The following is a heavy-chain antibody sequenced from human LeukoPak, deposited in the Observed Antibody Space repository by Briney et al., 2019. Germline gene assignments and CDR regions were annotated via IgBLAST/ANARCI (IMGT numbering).Heavy chain of an antibody. CDR3: ARNGAAGTPNRFFNWFDP. CDR1: GYSFTTYW. D-gene: IGHD6-13*01. CDR2: IYPGNSDT. V-gene: IGHV5-51*01. J-gene: IGHJ5*02. Sequence: GESLEISCKGSGYSFTTYWIGWVRQMPGKGLEWMGLIYPGNSDTRYSPSFQGQVTFSADKSIDTAYLQWNSLQASDTAIYYCARNGAAGTPNRFFNWFDPWGQGTLVTVSS.